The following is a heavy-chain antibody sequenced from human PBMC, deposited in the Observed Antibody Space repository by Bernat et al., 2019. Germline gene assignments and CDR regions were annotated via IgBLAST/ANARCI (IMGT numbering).Heavy chain of an antibody. V-gene: IGHV4-39*01. CDR3: ARGPRITMIVVANDAFDI. D-gene: IGHD3-22*01. J-gene: IGHJ3*02. CDR2: IYYSGRT. Sequence: QLQLQESGPGLVKPSETLSLTCTVSGGSISSSSYYWGWIRQPPGKGLEWIGSIYYSGRTYYNPSLKSRVTLSVDTSKNQYSLKLSTVTAADTAVYYCARGPRITMIVVANDAFDIWGQGTMVTVSS. CDR1: GGSISSSSYY.